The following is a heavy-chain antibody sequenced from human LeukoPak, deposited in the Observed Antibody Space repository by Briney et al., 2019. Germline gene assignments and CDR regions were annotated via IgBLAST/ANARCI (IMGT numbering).Heavy chain of an antibody. Sequence: GGSLRLSCAASGFSVSTKYMSWVRQAPGKGLEWVAVIYPDGKTEYADSVRGRFIMSRDNSWNSLYLQLNSLRAEDTAVYYCVRMVTGWPNWIDPWGQGTLVIVSS. V-gene: IGHV3-66*01. D-gene: IGHD6-19*01. CDR1: GFSVSTKY. J-gene: IGHJ5*02. CDR2: IYPDGKT. CDR3: VRMVTGWPNWIDP.